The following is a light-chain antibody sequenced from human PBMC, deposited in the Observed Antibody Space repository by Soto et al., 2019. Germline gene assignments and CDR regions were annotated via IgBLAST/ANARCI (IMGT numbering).Light chain of an antibody. CDR1: QTIMTY. Sequence: DIQMTQSPSSLSASVGDEVTITCRASQTIMTYLNWYQLKTGKPPRLLIYAASSLQSGVPSRFSGSGSGTDCTLTISSLQPEDFATYSCQQSYNSPQTFGRGTKVDIK. CDR2: AAS. CDR3: QQSYNSPQT. V-gene: IGKV1-39*01. J-gene: IGKJ1*01.